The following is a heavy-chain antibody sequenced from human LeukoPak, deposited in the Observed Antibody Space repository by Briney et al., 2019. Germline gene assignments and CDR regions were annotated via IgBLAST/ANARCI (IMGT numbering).Heavy chain of an antibody. D-gene: IGHD4-17*01. CDR1: GGSISSYY. J-gene: IGHJ4*02. CDR3: ARFRYGDYRLDY. Sequence: SETLSLTCTVSGGSISSYYWSWIRQPPGKGLEWIGYIYYSGSTNYNPSLKSRVTISVDTSKTQFSLKLSSVTAADTAVYYCARFRYGDYRLDYWGQGTLVTVSS. V-gene: IGHV4-59*01. CDR2: IYYSGST.